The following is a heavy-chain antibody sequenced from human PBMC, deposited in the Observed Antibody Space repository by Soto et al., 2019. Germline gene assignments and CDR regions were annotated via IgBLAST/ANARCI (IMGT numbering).Heavy chain of an antibody. V-gene: IGHV4-34*01. CDR1: GGSFSGYY. CDR2: INHSGST. J-gene: IGHJ4*02. CDR3: ARGPLYTIRGYSGYAVGGHFDY. Sequence: PSETLSLTCAVYGGSFSGYYWSWIRQPPGKGLEWIGEINHSGSTNYNPSLKSRVTISVDTSKNQFSLKLSSVTAADTAVYYCARGPLYTIRGYSGYAVGGHFDYWGQGTLVTVSS. D-gene: IGHD5-12*01.